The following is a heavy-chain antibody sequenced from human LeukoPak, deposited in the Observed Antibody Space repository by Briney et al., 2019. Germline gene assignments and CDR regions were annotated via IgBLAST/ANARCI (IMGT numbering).Heavy chain of an antibody. CDR2: IYYSGST. CDR3: ARVEYFDWLPYFDY. D-gene: IGHD3-9*01. Sequence: SETLSLTCTVSGGSISSSSYYWGWIRQPPGKGLEWIGSIYYSGSTYYNPSLKSRVTISVDTSKNQFSLKLSSVTAADTAVYYCARVEYFDWLPYFDYWGQGTLVTVSS. J-gene: IGHJ4*02. V-gene: IGHV4-39*07. CDR1: GGSISSSSYY.